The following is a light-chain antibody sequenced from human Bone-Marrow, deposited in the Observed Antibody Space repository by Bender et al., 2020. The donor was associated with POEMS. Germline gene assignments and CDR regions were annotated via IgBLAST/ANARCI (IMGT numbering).Light chain of an antibody. J-gene: IGLJ1*01. Sequence: QSALTQPPSASGSPGQSVTISCTGSSNDIGRYNYVSWYQQHPGKVPKLMIYDVSVRPSGVPARFSGSKSVNTASLTISGLQSEDEADYYCCSYAGLGVFGTGTKVTVL. CDR3: CSYAGLGV. CDR1: SNDIGRYNY. V-gene: IGLV2-8*01. CDR2: DVS.